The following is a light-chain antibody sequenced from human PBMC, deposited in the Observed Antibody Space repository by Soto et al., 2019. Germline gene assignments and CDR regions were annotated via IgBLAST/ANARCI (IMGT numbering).Light chain of an antibody. CDR3: CSYTRTSNHYF. CDR2: KVS. V-gene: IGLV2-14*01. J-gene: IGLJ1*01. CDR1: SSDVGGYNY. Sequence: QSVLTQPASVSGSPGQSITISCTGTSSDVGGYNYVSWYQQYPGRVPKLLIYKVSNRPSGVSNRFSGSKSGNTASLTISGLQAEDEADYYCCSYTRTSNHYFFGSGTKVTVL.